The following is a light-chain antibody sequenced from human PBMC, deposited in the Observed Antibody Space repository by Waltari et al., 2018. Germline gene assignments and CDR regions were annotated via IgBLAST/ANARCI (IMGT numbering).Light chain of an antibody. V-gene: IGKV1-5*03. CDR3: QQYNTYDT. CDR1: QSISSW. Sequence: DVQMTQSPSTLSASVGDTVTITCRASQSISSWLAWYQQKAGKAPKLLIYKASTLESGGPSSFSVSASGTEFTLTISSLQPDDLATYYCQQYNTYDTFGQGTILEIK. J-gene: IGKJ2*01. CDR2: KAS.